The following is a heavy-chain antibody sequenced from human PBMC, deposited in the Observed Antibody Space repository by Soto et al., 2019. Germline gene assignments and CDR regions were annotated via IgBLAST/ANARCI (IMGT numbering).Heavy chain of an antibody. CDR3: ASWGYSGYDVHNWFDP. CDR1: GGSISSGGYS. J-gene: IGHJ5*02. V-gene: IGHV4-30-2*02. D-gene: IGHD5-12*01. CDR2: IYHSGST. Sequence: SETLSLTCAVTGGSISSGGYSWSWIRQPPGKGLEWIGYIYHSGSTYYNPSLKSRVTISVDRSKNQFSLKLSSVTAADTAVYYCASWGYSGYDVHNWFDPWGQGTLVTVSS.